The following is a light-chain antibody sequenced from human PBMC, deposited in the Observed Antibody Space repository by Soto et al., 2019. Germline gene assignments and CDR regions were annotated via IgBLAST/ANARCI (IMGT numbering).Light chain of an antibody. CDR3: QSYDSSLSGYV. V-gene: IGLV1-40*01. J-gene: IGLJ1*01. CDR1: SPNIGAGYE. Sequence: QYVLTQPSSVSGGPGQRVTISCTGSSPNIGAGYEVHWYQQLPGTAPKLLIYGNNNRPSGVPDRFSGSKSGTSASLAITGLQAEDEADYYCQSYDSSLSGYVFGIGTKLTVL. CDR2: GNN.